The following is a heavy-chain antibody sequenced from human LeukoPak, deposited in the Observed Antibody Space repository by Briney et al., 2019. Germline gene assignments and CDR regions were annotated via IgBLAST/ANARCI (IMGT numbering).Heavy chain of an antibody. CDR2: ISYDGSNK. CDR3: ARAHGLIVVIIGVDYFDY. CDR1: GFTFSRYA. V-gene: IGHV3-30-3*01. Sequence: GGSLRLSCAASGFTFSRYALHWVRQAPGKGLEWVAVISYDGSNKYYADSVKGRFTISRDNSKNTLYLQMNSLRAEDTAVYSCARAHGLIVVIIGVDYFDYWGQGTLVTVSS. J-gene: IGHJ4*02. D-gene: IGHD3-22*01.